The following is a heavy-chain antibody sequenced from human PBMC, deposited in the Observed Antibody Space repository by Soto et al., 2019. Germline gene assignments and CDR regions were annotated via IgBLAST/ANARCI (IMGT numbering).Heavy chain of an antibody. D-gene: IGHD3-3*01. V-gene: IGHV3-49*04. CDR1: GFTFGDYA. Sequence: GGSLRLSCTVSGFTFGDYAVNWARQAPGKGLQWVGFIRSAAYGGTPEYAASVTGRFTISRGDSKTIAYLQMNSLEIEDTGVSYCGRRFLSGPDYWGQGTLVTVSS. J-gene: IGHJ4*02. CDR3: GRRFLSGPDY. CDR2: IRSAAYGGTP.